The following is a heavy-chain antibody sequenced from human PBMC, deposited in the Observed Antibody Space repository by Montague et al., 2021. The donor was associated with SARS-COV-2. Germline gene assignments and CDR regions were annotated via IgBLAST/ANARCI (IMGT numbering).Heavy chain of an antibody. D-gene: IGHD5-18*01. J-gene: IGHJ6*02. V-gene: IGHV4-59*01. CDR2: IYYSGST. Sequence: SETLSLTCTVSGGSINSYYWSWIRQPPGKGLEWIGYIYYSGSTNYNPSLKSRVTISVDTSKNQFSLKLSSVTAADTAVYYCAREGQSYSYGYYYYGMDVWGQGTTVTVSS. CDR3: AREGQSYSYGYYYYGMDV. CDR1: GGSINSYY.